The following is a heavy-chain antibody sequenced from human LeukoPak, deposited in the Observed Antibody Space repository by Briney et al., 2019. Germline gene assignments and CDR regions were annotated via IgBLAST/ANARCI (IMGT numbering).Heavy chain of an antibody. Sequence: GGSLRLSCTVSGFTVSSNSMSWVRQAPGKGLEWVSFIYSGTIHYSDSVKGRFTISRDNSKNTLYLQMNSLRAEDTAVYYCTRHGHYGSGSYYGKWGQGTLVTVSS. D-gene: IGHD3-10*01. CDR3: TRHGHYGSGSYYGK. CDR1: GFTVSSNS. J-gene: IGHJ4*02. CDR2: IYSGTI. V-gene: IGHV3-53*01.